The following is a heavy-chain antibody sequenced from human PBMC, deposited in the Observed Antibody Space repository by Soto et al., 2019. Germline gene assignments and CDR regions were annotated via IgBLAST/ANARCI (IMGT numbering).Heavy chain of an antibody. CDR2: ISYDGNNK. V-gene: IGHV3-30-3*01. D-gene: IGHD2-2*02. CDR3: GRALFCTSTSYYIAVRVLGLDV. Sequence: QVHLVESGGGVVQPGRSLRLSCAASGFTFSNYAMHWVRQAPGKGLEWVAVISYDGNNKYYAASVQGRFTISRDNSKNTLYLLMNRLIDEDTAIYNCGRALFCTSTSYYIAVRVLGLDVGGQGTTVTSSS. J-gene: IGHJ6*02. CDR1: GFTFSNYA.